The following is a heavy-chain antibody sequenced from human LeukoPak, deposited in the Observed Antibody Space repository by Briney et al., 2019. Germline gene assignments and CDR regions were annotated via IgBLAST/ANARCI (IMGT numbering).Heavy chain of an antibody. Sequence: PGGSLRLSCVASGFTFSTYAMNWVRQAQGKGLEWVSAISGNGGSTYYADSVKGRFTISRDNSKNTLYVEMNTLRAEDTAVYYCAKWGDYDILTGYYVSDFWGQGTLVTVSS. D-gene: IGHD3-9*01. V-gene: IGHV3-23*01. J-gene: IGHJ4*02. CDR3: AKWGDYDILTGYYVSDF. CDR1: GFTFSTYA. CDR2: ISGNGGST.